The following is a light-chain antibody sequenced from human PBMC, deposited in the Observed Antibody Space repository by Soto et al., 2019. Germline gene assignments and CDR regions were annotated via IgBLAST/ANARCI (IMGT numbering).Light chain of an antibody. Sequence: QSALTQPASVSGSPGQSITISCTGTSSDVGGYNYVSWYQQHLGKAPKLMIYEVSNRPSGVSNRFSGSKSGNTASLTISGLQAEDEADYYCSSYTSSRRVFGGGTQLTVL. V-gene: IGLV2-14*01. CDR1: SSDVGGYNY. CDR2: EVS. J-gene: IGLJ3*02. CDR3: SSYTSSRRV.